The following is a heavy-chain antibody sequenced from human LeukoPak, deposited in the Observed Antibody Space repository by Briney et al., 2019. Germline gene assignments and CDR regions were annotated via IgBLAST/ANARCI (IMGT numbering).Heavy chain of an antibody. J-gene: IGHJ4*02. D-gene: IGHD3-10*01. CDR3: ARDIVVRGVRLFDY. Sequence: PSETLSLTCTVSGGSISSSSYYWGWIRQPPGKGLEWIGSIYYSGSTYYNPSLKSRVTISVDTSKNQFSLKLSSVTAEDTAVYYCARDIVVRGVRLFDYWGQGTLVTISS. CDR2: IYYSGST. CDR1: GGSISSSSYY. V-gene: IGHV4-39*07.